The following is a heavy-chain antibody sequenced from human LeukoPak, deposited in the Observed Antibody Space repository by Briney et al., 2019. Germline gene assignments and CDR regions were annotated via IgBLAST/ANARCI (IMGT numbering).Heavy chain of an antibody. D-gene: IGHD6-19*01. CDR1: GFTFSTYE. V-gene: IGHV3-48*03. CDR3: AREKIAVGGDALDI. Sequence: PGGSLRRSCAASGFTFSTYEMNWVRQAPGKGLEWVSYITSSGSSIFYADSVKGRFTISRENAKNSLYLQMNSLRAEDTAVYYCAREKIAVGGDALDIWGQGTMVTVSS. J-gene: IGHJ3*02. CDR2: ITSSGSSI.